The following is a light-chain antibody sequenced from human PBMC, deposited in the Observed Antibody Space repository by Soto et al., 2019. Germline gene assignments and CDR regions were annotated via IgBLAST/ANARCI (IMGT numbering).Light chain of an antibody. Sequence: DIQMNQSPSSLSASVGDRVTITCRASQSISSYLNWYQQKPGKAPKLLIYAASTLQSGVPSRFSGSGSGTDFTLTISCLQSEDFATYYCQQYYSYPRTFGQGTKVDIK. V-gene: IGKV1-39*01. J-gene: IGKJ1*01. CDR1: QSISSY. CDR3: QQYYSYPRT. CDR2: AAS.